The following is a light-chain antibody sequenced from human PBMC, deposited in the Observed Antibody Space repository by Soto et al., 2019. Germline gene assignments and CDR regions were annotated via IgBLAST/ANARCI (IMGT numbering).Light chain of an antibody. J-gene: IGKJ3*01. Sequence: EIVMTQSPATLSVSPGERATLSCRASQSVSSNLAWYQQKPGQAPRLLIYGASTRATGIPARFSGSGSGTEFTLTIRSLQSEDCAVYYCQQYNNWPPVTFGPGTKVDIK. CDR3: QQYNNWPPVT. V-gene: IGKV3-15*01. CDR2: GAS. CDR1: QSVSSN.